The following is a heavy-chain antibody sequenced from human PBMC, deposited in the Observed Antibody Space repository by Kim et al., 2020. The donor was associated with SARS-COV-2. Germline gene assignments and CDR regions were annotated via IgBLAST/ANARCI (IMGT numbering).Heavy chain of an antibody. CDR3: ARVVHPRTYGSGSRRYYFDY. CDR2: MNPNSGNT. D-gene: IGHD3-10*01. V-gene: IGHV1-8*01. CDR1: GYTFTSYD. J-gene: IGHJ4*02. Sequence: ASVKVSCKASGYTFTSYDINWVRQATGQGLEWMGWMNPNSGNTGYAQKFQGRVTMTRNTSISTAYMELSSLRSEDTAVYYCARVVHPRTYGSGSRRYYFDYWGQGTLVTVSS.